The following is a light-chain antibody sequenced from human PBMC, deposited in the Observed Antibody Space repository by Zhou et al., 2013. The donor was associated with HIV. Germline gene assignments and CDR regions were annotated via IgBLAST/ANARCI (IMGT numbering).Light chain of an antibody. CDR1: QSLLQTDGKTY. Sequence: DIVMTQTPLSLSVTPGQPASISCKSSQSLLQTDGKTYLYWYLQKPGQSPQLLISEVSSRFSGVPDRFSGSGSGTDFTLTINSLQPEDFATYYCQQSYNTPRFTFGPGTKVDIK. V-gene: IGKV2-29*01. J-gene: IGKJ3*01. CDR3: QQSYNTPRFT. CDR2: EVS.